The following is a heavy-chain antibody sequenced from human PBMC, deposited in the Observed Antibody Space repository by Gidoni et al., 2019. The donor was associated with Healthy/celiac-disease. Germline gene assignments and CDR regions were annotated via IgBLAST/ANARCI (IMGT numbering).Heavy chain of an antibody. D-gene: IGHD2-2*02. V-gene: IGHV3-21*01. CDR1: GFTFRSYS. CDR3: LGYCSSTSCYTVWDY. Sequence: EVQLVESGGGLVKHGGSLRLSCAASGFTFRSYSMNWVRQAPGKGLEWVSSLSSRSSYIYYADSVKGRFTISRDNAKNSLYLQMNSLRAEDTAVYYCLGYCSSTSCYTVWDYWGQGTLVTVSS. J-gene: IGHJ4*02. CDR2: LSSRSSYI.